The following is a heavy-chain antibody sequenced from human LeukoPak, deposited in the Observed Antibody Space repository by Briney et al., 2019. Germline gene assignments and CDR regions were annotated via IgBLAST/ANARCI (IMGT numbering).Heavy chain of an antibody. J-gene: IGHJ4*02. Sequence: PSETLSLTCTVSGYSISSGYYWGWIRQPPGKGLEWIGSIYHSGSTYYNPSLKSRVTISVDTSKNQFSLKLSSVTAADTAVYYCAQGGIAAAGTGVDYWGQGTLVTVSS. D-gene: IGHD6-13*01. CDR3: AQGGIAAAGTGVDY. CDR1: GYSISSGYY. V-gene: IGHV4-38-2*02. CDR2: IYHSGST.